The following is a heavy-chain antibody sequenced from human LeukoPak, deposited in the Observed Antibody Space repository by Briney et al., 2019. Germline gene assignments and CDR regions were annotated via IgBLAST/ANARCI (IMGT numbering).Heavy chain of an antibody. CDR3: ARGGSGWFDAFDI. D-gene: IGHD6-19*01. CDR1: GYTFTSYD. CDR2: MNPNRGNT. Sequence: SVKVSCKASGYTFTSYDINWVRQATGQGLEWMGWMNPNRGNTGYAQKFQGRVTINRNSSISTAYMELSRLRSEDTAVYYCARGGSGWFDAFDIWGEGTMVTVSS. V-gene: IGHV1-8*03. J-gene: IGHJ3*02.